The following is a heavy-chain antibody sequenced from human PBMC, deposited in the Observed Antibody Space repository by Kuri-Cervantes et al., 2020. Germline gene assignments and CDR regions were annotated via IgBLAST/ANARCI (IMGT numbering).Heavy chain of an antibody. Sequence: GGSLRLSCAASGFTFSSYAMNWVRQTPGKGLEWVSTISGSGGSTYYADSVKGRFTISRDNSKNTLYLQMNSLRAEDTAVYYCAKGTKRITIFGVVPAYFDYWGQGTLVTVSS. CDR2: ISGSGGST. CDR3: AKGTKRITIFGVVPAYFDY. D-gene: IGHD3-3*01. V-gene: IGHV3-23*01. J-gene: IGHJ4*02. CDR1: GFTFSSYA.